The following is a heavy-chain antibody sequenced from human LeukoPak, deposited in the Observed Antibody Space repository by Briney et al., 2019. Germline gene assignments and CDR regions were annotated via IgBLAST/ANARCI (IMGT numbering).Heavy chain of an antibody. CDR3: ARLDDCSGNCEDY. D-gene: IGHD2-21*01. CDR2: IYYSGST. Sequence: SGTLSLTCTVSGGSISSGGYYWSWIRQHPGKGLEWIGYIYYSGSTYYNPSLKSRVTISVDTSKNQFSLKLSSVTAADTAVYYCARLDDCSGNCEDYWGQGTLVTVSS. CDR1: GGSISSGGYY. V-gene: IGHV4-31*03. J-gene: IGHJ4*02.